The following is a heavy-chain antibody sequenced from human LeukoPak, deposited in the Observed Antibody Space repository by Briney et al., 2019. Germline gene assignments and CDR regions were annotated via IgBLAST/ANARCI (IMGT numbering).Heavy chain of an antibody. Sequence: ASVKVSCKASGYTFTSYGISWVRQAPGQGLEWMGIINPSGGSTSYAQKFQGRVTMTRDTSTSTVYMELSSLRSEDTAVYYCARGIGDGYNVDAFDIWGQGTMVTVSS. CDR3: ARGIGDGYNVDAFDI. J-gene: IGHJ3*02. V-gene: IGHV1-46*01. CDR1: GYTFTSYG. CDR2: INPSGGST. D-gene: IGHD5-24*01.